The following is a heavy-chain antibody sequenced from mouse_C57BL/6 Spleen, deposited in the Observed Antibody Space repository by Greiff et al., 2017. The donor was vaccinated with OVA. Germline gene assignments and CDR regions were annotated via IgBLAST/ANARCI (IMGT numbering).Heavy chain of an antibody. D-gene: IGHD1-1*01. CDR1: GYTFTSYW. V-gene: IGHV1-50*01. CDR2: IDPSDSYT. CDR3: ARTRYGSSSSYAMDY. J-gene: IGHJ4*01. Sequence: QVQLQQPGAELVKPGASVKLSCKASGYTFTSYWMQWVKQRPGQGLEWIGEIDPSDSYTNYNQKFKGKATLTVDTSSSTAYMQLSSLTSEDSAVYYCARTRYGSSSSYAMDYWGQGTSVTVSS.